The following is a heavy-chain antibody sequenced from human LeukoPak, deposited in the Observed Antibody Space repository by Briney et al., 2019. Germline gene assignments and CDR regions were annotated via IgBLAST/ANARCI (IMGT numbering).Heavy chain of an antibody. CDR3: TKTGYSYDNGYFHY. CDR2: FSGSGGGT. J-gene: IGHJ4*02. D-gene: IGHD5-18*01. Sequence: PGGSLRLSCAVSGFTYSSYAMSWVRQAPGKELEWVLTFSGSGGGTYYSDSVKGRFTISRDNSKNTLYLQMNSLRAEDTAVYYCTKTGYSYDNGYFHYWGQGTLVTVSS. CDR1: GFTYSSYA. V-gene: IGHV3-23*01.